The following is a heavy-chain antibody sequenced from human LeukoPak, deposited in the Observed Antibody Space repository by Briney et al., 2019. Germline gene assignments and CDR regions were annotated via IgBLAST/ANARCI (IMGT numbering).Heavy chain of an antibody. CDR2: IKSKTDGGTT. J-gene: IGHJ3*02. V-gene: IGHV3-15*01. CDR3: STYSDYIFAALDI. CDR1: GFTFSNAW. D-gene: IGHD4-11*01. Sequence: GGSLRLSCAASGFTFSNAWMFWVRQAPGKGLEWVGRIKSKTDGGTTDYAAPVKGRFTISRDDSKNTLYLQMNSLKTEDTALYYCSTYSDYIFAALDIWGQGTMVTVSS.